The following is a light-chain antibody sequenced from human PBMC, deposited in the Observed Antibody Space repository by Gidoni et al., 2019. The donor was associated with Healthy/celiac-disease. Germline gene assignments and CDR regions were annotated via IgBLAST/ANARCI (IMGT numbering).Light chain of an antibody. CDR2: GAS. CDR1: QSLSSN. CDR3: QQYNNWPLCS. J-gene: IGKJ2*04. Sequence: EIVMTQSPATLSVSPGERATLSCRASQSLSSNLAWYQQKPGQAPRLIYGASIRATGIPARFSGSGSGTEFTLTISSLQSEDFAVYYCQQYNNWPLCSFGQGTKLEIK. V-gene: IGKV3D-15*01.